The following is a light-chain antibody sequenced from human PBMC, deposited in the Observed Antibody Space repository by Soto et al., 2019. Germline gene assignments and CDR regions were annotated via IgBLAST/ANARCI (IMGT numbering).Light chain of an antibody. CDR3: HQYDTYPLT. CDR1: QDINDY. CDR2: AAS. Sequence: DIQLTQSPSSVSASVGDTDTITCRASQDINDYLAWFQQKPGKAPESLIFAASRLQGGVPSRFSGRGSGTDFTLTITSLQPEDFATYYCHQYDTYPLTFGGGTKVEI. V-gene: IGKV1-16*01. J-gene: IGKJ4*01.